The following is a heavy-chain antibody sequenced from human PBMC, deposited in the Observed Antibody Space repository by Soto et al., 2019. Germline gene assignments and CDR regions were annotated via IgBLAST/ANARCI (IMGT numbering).Heavy chain of an antibody. D-gene: IGHD3-3*01. CDR2: IHYSGST. CDR3: PRTIGGYYTLDWLDP. Sequence: PAETLSSNGTVGGDSRTSGAYYWSWIRQHPGKGLEWIGYIHYSGSTNYNPFHRSRVTISLDTSKNQFSLKLGSVTAADTAVYYCPRTIGGYYTLDWLDPWGQGTMFTV. J-gene: IGHJ5*02. V-gene: IGHV4-31*03. CDR1: GDSRTSGAYY.